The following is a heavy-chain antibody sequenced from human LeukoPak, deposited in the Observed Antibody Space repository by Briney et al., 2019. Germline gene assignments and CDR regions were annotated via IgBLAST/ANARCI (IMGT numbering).Heavy chain of an antibody. CDR2: INPRSGST. V-gene: IGHV1-46*01. J-gene: IGHJ4*02. CDR1: GYTFISYY. D-gene: IGHD1-7*01. Sequence: ASVKVSCMASGYTFISYYMHGVRQAPGQGLEWVGIINPRSGSTTYAQKFQGRLTMTRDTSTSTVYMDLGSLRSEDTAIYYCARHSRPGTALFDYWGQGTLVTVSS. CDR3: ARHSRPGTALFDY.